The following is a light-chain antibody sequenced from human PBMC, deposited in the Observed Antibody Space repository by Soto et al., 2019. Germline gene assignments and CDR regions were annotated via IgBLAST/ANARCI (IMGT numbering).Light chain of an antibody. V-gene: IGKV3-15*01. CDR3: QQYNEWPLT. Sequence: ETVMTQSPATLSVSPGERATLSCGASQSVSTNLAWYQQKPGQVPRLLIYGASTRSSDIPARFSGSGSGTELTLSISSLQSEDFAVYYCQQYNEWPLTFDGGTNVEIE. J-gene: IGKJ4*01. CDR2: GAS. CDR1: QSVSTN.